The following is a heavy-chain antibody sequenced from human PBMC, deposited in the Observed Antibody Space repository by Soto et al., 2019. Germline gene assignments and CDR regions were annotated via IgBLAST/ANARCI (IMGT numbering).Heavy chain of an antibody. J-gene: IGHJ6*02. Sequence: ASVKVSCKASGYSLRGNYIHWVRQTPGQGLEWMGWINPNSSGTVYAQKFQGRVTMTRDTSLTTVYMQLDRLTSDDSAVYYCARDLMVDGHDNYGMDVWGQGTTVTVSS. CDR1: GYSLRGNY. V-gene: IGHV1-2*02. D-gene: IGHD2-15*01. CDR3: ARDLMVDGHDNYGMDV. CDR2: INPNSSGT.